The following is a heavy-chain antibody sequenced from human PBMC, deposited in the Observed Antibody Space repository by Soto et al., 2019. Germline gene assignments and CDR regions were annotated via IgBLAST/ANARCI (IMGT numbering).Heavy chain of an antibody. CDR1: GGSFSGYY. CDR2: INHSGST. Sequence: SETLSLTCAVYGGSFSGYYWNWIRQPPGKGLEWIGEINHSGSTNYNPSLKSRVTISVDTSKNQFSLKLSSVTAADTAVYYCARSSGWYYLDYWGQGTLVTVSS. V-gene: IGHV4-34*01. J-gene: IGHJ4*02. CDR3: ARSSGWYYLDY. D-gene: IGHD6-19*01.